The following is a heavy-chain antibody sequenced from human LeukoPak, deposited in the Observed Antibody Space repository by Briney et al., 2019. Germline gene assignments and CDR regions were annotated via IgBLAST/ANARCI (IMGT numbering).Heavy chain of an antibody. CDR2: INPNSGGT. J-gene: IGHJ4*02. Sequence: GASVKVSCKTSGYTFSAFYIHWVRQAPGQGLEWMGWINPNSGGTNYAQKFQGRVTMTRDTSISTAYMELSRLRSDDTAVYYCARGARPDSTPFLVHWGQGTLVTVSS. D-gene: IGHD2-2*01. V-gene: IGHV1-2*02. CDR3: ARGARPDSTPFLVH. CDR1: GYTFSAFY.